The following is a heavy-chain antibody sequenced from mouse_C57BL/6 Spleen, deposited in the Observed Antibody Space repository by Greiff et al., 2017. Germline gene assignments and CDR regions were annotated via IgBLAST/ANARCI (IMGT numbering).Heavy chain of an antibody. D-gene: IGHD2-12*01. Sequence: QVQLKQPGAELVRPGSSVKLSCKASGYTFTSYWMHWVKQRPIQGLEWIGNIDPSDSETHYNQKFKDKATLTVDKSSSTAYMQLSSLTSEDSAVYYCARLRRDAMDYWGQGTSVTVSS. CDR1: GYTFTSYW. V-gene: IGHV1-52*01. CDR3: ARLRRDAMDY. CDR2: IDPSDSET. J-gene: IGHJ4*01.